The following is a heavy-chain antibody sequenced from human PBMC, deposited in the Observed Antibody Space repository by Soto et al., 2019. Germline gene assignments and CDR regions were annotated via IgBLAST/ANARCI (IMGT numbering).Heavy chain of an antibody. CDR3: ARSIVVVTALDY. J-gene: IGHJ4*02. Sequence: ASVKVSCKASGYTFPSYAIHWVRLAPGQRLEWMGWINAGNGNTKYSQKFRGRVTITRDTSASTAYMELSSLRSEDTAVYYCARSIVVVTALDYWGQGTLVTVSS. D-gene: IGHD2-21*02. CDR2: INAGNGNT. V-gene: IGHV1-3*01. CDR1: GYTFPSYA.